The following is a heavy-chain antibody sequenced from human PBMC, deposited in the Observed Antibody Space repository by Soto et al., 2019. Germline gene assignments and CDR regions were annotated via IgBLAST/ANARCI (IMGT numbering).Heavy chain of an antibody. J-gene: IGHJ1*01. CDR2: IIPIFGTA. CDR1: GGTFSSYA. V-gene: IGHV1-69*13. Sequence: GASVKVSCKASGGTFSSYAISWVRQAPGQGLEWMGGIIPIFGTANYAQKFQGRVTITADESTSTAYMELSSLRSEDTAVYYCARASGYCSGGSCYLAYAEYFQHWGQGTMVSFSS. CDR3: ARASGYCSGGSCYLAYAEYFQH. D-gene: IGHD2-15*01.